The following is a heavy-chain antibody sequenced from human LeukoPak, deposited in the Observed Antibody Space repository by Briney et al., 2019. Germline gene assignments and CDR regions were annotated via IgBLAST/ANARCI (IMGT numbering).Heavy chain of an antibody. CDR2: IYYSGST. CDR1: GGSISSYY. V-gene: IGHV4-59*01. CDR3: ARFDSSGWYYFDY. Sequence: SETLSLTCTVSGGSISSYYWSWIRQPPGKGLDWIGYIYYSGSTNYNPSLKSRVTISVDTSKNQFSLKLSSVTAADTAVYYCARFDSSGWYYFDYWGQGTLVTVSS. J-gene: IGHJ4*02. D-gene: IGHD6-19*01.